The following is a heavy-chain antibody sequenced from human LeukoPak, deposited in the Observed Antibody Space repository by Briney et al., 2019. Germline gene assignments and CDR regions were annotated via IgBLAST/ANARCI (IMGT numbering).Heavy chain of an antibody. J-gene: IGHJ4*02. CDR1: GGSISSGGYY. V-gene: IGHV4-31*03. CDR3: ARGWAQLSSRDY. CDR2: IYYSGST. Sequence: PSQTLSLTCTVSGGSISSGGYYWSWIRQHPGKGLEWIGYIYYSGSTYYNPALKSRVTISVDTSKNQCSLKLSSVTAADTAVYYCARGWAQLSSRDYWGQGTLVTVSS. D-gene: IGHD2-2*01.